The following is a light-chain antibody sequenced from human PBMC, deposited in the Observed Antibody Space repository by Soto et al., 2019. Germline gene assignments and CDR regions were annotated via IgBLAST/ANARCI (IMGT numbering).Light chain of an antibody. CDR1: QSARSS. J-gene: IGKJ5*01. V-gene: IGKV3-15*01. CDR3: QQYNNWPPT. CDR2: DVS. Sequence: ELVMTQSPATLSVSPGERATLSCKASQSARSSLGWYQQKPGQPPRLLIHDVSIRATGIPARFNGSGSGTEFTLTISSLQSEDFAVYYCQQYNNWPPTCGQGTRLEIK.